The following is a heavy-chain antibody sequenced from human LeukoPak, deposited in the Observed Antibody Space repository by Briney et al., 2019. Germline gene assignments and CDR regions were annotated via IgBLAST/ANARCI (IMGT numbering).Heavy chain of an antibody. Sequence: GGSLRLSCAASGFTVSSTYMSWLRQAPGKGLEWVSLIYTGGTTYYADSVKCRFTISRDNSENTLYFQMNSLRAEDTAVYYCARGITGSNNWFDPWGQGTLVTVSS. V-gene: IGHV3-53*01. J-gene: IGHJ5*02. CDR1: GFTVSSTY. CDR2: IYTGGTT. D-gene: IGHD1-20*01. CDR3: ARGITGSNNWFDP.